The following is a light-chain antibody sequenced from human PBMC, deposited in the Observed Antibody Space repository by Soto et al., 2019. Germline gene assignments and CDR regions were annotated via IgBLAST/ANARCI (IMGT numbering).Light chain of an antibody. Sequence: QSALTQPASVSGSPGQSITISCTGTSSDIGAYNFVSWYQQHPGKAPKLMIYDASNRPSGVSDRFSGFKSGDTASLTISGLQAEDEADYYCTSYTTSGSYVFGTGTKVTVL. V-gene: IGLV2-14*01. J-gene: IGLJ1*01. CDR3: TSYTTSGSYV. CDR2: DAS. CDR1: SSDIGAYNF.